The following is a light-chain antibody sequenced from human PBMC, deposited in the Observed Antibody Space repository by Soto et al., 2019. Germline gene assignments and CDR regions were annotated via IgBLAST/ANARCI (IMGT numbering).Light chain of an antibody. CDR1: QSLVYSDGNTY. V-gene: IGKV2-30*01. CDR3: MQGTRWTRT. J-gene: IGKJ1*01. CDR2: KVS. Sequence: DVVMTQSPLSLPVTLGQPASISCRSSQSLVYSDGNTYLNWFQQMPGQSPRRLIYKVSNRDSGVPDRFSGSGSCTYFTLKISRVEAEDVGVDDCMQGTRWTRTFGQGTKVESK.